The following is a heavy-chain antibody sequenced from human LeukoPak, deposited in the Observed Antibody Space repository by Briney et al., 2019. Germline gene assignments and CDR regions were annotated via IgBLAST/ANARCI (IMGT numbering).Heavy chain of an antibody. CDR1: GVSFSKDA. CDR2: ISGSTGST. J-gene: IGHJ4*02. D-gene: IGHD1-26*01. Sequence: GGSLRLSCAASGVSFSKDAMTWVGQAPGKGLEWVSLISGSTGSTYYADSVKGRFSISRDNSKNTVYLQMNSLRVEDTAVYYCWKGQVAAIVGATTLDHGGQGTLVTVSS. V-gene: IGHV3-23*01. CDR3: WKGQVAAIVGATTLDH.